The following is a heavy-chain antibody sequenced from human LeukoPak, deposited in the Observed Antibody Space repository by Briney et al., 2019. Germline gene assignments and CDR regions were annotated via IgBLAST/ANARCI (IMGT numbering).Heavy chain of an antibody. CDR3: ARDQANYFDTSGFSTY. CDR1: GYTFTSYY. J-gene: IGHJ4*02. CDR2: INPSGGST. Sequence: ASVKVSCKASGYTFTSYYMHWVRQAPGQGLEWMGIINPSGGSTSYAQKFQGRVTMTRDTSTSTVYMELSSPRSEDTAVYYCARDQANYFDTSGFSTYWGQGTLVTVRS. V-gene: IGHV1-46*01. D-gene: IGHD3-22*01.